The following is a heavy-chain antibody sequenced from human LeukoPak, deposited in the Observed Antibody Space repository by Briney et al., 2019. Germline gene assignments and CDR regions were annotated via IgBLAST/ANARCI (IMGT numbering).Heavy chain of an antibody. CDR3: AREDYDFWSGYLMNNWFDP. CDR1: GFTFSGYW. Sequence: PGGSLRLSCAASGFTFSGYWMHWVRQAPGKGLVWVSRINSDGSSTSYADSVKGRFTISRDNAKNTLYLQMNSLRAEDTAVYYCAREDYDFWSGYLMNNWFDPWGQGTLVTVSS. CDR2: INSDGSST. J-gene: IGHJ5*02. D-gene: IGHD3-3*01. V-gene: IGHV3-74*01.